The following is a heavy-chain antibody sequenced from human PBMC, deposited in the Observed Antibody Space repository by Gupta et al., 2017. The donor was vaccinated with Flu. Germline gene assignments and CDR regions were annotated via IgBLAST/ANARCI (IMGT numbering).Heavy chain of an antibody. CDR1: GFSFSKFN. V-gene: IGHV3-23*01. CDR2: ISASGGKK. Sequence: EVQLLESGGGLVKPGGSLRLSCAASGFSFSKFNVNWVRQAPGKGLEWVAGISASGGKKNYAGAGAGRFIISRDNSKNTMDLQMKSLRDEDTAIYYCAKRCGAFSYYGLDACVQGTTVNVSS. CDR3: AKRCGAFSYYGLDA. D-gene: IGHD2-21*01. J-gene: IGHJ6*02.